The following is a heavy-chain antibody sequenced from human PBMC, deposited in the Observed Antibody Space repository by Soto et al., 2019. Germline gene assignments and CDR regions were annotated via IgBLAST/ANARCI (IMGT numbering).Heavy chain of an antibody. J-gene: IGHJ3*02. CDR2: IIPMFNTS. V-gene: IGHV1-69*01. CDR3: TSDDTVLVGADSALDI. D-gene: IGHD4-17*01. CDR1: GGTFNGHS. Sequence: QVQLVQSGAEVKKPGSSVKVSCKASGGTFNGHSFSWVRQAPGQGLEWMGSIIPMFNTSTYAQRFQGRVTITADESTTTAYMDLSSLTSEDTAVYYCTSDDTVLVGADSALDIWGQGTMVTVSS.